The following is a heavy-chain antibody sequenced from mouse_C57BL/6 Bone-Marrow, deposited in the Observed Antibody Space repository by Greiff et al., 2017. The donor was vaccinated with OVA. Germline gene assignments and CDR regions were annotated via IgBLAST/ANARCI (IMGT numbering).Heavy chain of an antibody. V-gene: IGHV1-54*01. Sequence: VQLQQSGAELVRPGSSVKVSCKASGYAFTNYLIEWVKQRPGQGLVWIGVINPGSGGTNYNEKFKGKATLTADKSSSTAYMQLSSLTSEDSAVYFCARGYYGSSSLYFDYWGQGTTLTVSS. CDR2: INPGSGGT. CDR3: ARGYYGSSSLYFDY. J-gene: IGHJ2*01. D-gene: IGHD1-1*01. CDR1: GYAFTNYL.